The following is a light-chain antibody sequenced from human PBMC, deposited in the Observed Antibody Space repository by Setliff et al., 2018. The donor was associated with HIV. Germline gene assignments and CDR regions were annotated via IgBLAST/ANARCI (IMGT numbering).Light chain of an antibody. V-gene: IGLV2-14*01. Sequence: QSALTQPASVSGSPGQSITISCTGTNSDIGGYDYVYWYQQQTGKAPKLMIYEVSGRPSGVSYRFSGSKSGTTASLTISGLQTEDEADYFCSSYTSSGTLFVFGTGTKVTVL. J-gene: IGLJ1*01. CDR3: SSYTSSGTLFV. CDR1: NSDIGGYDY. CDR2: EVS.